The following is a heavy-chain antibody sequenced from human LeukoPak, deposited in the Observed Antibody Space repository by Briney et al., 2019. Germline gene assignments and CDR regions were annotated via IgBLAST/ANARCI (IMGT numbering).Heavy chain of an antibody. CDR3: ARLAARRFGLNWFDP. CDR1: GGTFGSYA. D-gene: IGHD6-6*01. J-gene: IGHJ5*02. Sequence: SVKVSCKASGGTFGSYAISWVRQAPGQGLEWMGGIIPIFGTANYAQKFQGRVTITADESTSTAYMELSSLRSEDTAVYYCARLAARRFGLNWFDPWGQGTLVTVSS. V-gene: IGHV1-69*13. CDR2: IIPIFGTA.